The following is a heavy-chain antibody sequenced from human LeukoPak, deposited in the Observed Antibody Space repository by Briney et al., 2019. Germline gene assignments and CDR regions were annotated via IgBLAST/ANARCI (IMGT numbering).Heavy chain of an antibody. CDR2: INPNSGGT. V-gene: IGHV1-2*02. CDR1: GYTFTGYY. Sequence: GASVKVSCKASGYTFTGYYMHWVRQAPGQGLEWMGWINPNSGGTNYAQKFQGRVTMTRDTSISTAYMELSRLRSDDTAVYHCARDGGYCSSTSCYGTPIQNYYFDYWGQGTLVTVSS. CDR3: ARDGGYCSSTSCYGTPIQNYYFDY. J-gene: IGHJ4*02. D-gene: IGHD2-2*01.